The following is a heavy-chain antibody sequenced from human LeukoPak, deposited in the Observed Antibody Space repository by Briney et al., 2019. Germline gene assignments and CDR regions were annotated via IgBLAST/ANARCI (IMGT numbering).Heavy chain of an antibody. J-gene: IGHJ4*02. CDR2: ISTDASST. V-gene: IGHV3-74*01. CDR3: TGHHQAYSRTY. D-gene: IGHD4-11*01. Sequence: GSLRLSCAASGFTFDDYDMHWVRQAPGKGLVWVSRISTDASSTTYADSVKGRFTISRDNAKDTLYLQMNSLRAEDTAVYYCTGHHQAYSRTYWGQGTLVTVSS. CDR1: GFTFDDYD.